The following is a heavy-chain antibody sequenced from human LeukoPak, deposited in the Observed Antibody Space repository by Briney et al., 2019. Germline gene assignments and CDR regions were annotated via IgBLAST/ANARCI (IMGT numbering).Heavy chain of an antibody. CDR2: IYYSGST. V-gene: IGHV4-61*08. CDR3: ARADGRGIADAFDI. D-gene: IGHD6-13*01. CDR1: GNSISSGDNY. J-gene: IGHJ3*02. Sequence: SETLSLTCTVSGNSISSGDNYWSWIRQPPGKGLEWIGYIYYSGSTNYNPSLKSRVTISVDTSKNQFSLKLSSVTAADTAVYYCARADGRGIADAFDIWGQGTMVTVSS.